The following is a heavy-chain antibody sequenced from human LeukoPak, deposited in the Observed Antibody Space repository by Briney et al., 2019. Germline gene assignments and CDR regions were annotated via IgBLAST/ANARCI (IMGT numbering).Heavy chain of an antibody. Sequence: GGSLRLLCSAPGYRLTLSDVHCVRQPTGDGLEWVSYIGTAGDTYYLGSVKGRFTISRANADNSLYLQMNDLRAVDTAVYSVTTAQTSTCNCGDRNSISFDMGGRGTMVTVSS. CDR3: TTAQTSTCNCGDRNSISFDM. D-gene: IGHD2-21*01. V-gene: IGHV3-13*04. CDR2: IGTAGDT. J-gene: IGHJ3*02. CDR1: GYRLTLSD.